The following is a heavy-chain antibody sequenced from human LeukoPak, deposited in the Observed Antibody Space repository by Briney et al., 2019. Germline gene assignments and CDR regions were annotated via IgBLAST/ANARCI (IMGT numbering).Heavy chain of an antibody. V-gene: IGHV3-48*03. CDR1: GFSISSYE. Sequence: GGSLRLSCAASGFSISSYEMNWVRQAPGKGLEWVSHISSSGSTIWYADSVKGRFTISRDNAKNSLYLQMNSMRAEDTAVYYCARVELAPYYYYMDVWGKGTTVTVSS. D-gene: IGHD1-7*01. J-gene: IGHJ6*03. CDR3: ARVELAPYYYYMDV. CDR2: ISSSGSTI.